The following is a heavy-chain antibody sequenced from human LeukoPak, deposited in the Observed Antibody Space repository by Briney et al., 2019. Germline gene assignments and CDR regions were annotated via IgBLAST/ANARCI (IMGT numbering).Heavy chain of an antibody. Sequence: AGGSLRLSCAASGFTFSSYAMSWVRQAPGKGLEWVSAISGSGGSTYYADSVKGRFTISRDNSKNTLYLQMNSLRAEDTAVYYCASDFYGDYESYYYGMDVWGQGTTVTVSS. CDR1: GFTFSSYA. D-gene: IGHD4-17*01. V-gene: IGHV3-23*01. J-gene: IGHJ6*02. CDR3: ASDFYGDYESYYYGMDV. CDR2: ISGSGGST.